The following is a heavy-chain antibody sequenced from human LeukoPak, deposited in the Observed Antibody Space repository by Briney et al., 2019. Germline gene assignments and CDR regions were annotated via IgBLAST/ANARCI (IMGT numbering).Heavy chain of an antibody. Sequence: ASETLSLTCAVYGGSFSGYYWSWIRQPPGKGLEWVGEIKHSGSTNYNPSLKSRVTISVDTPKTTFCLKLSCVTAADTAVYYCASQGTGIAAAEVGYYYGMDVWGQGTTVTVSS. CDR3: ASQGTGIAAAEVGYYYGMDV. CDR2: IKHSGST. V-gene: IGHV4-34*01. CDR1: GGSFSGYY. D-gene: IGHD6-13*01. J-gene: IGHJ6*02.